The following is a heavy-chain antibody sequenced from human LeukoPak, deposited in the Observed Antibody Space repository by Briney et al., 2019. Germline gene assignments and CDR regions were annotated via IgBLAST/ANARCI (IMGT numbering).Heavy chain of an antibody. CDR3: ATAPGYSGYDSRAYYYYGMDV. D-gene: IGHD5-12*01. Sequence: SQTLSLTCAISGDSVSSHSAAWNWIRQSPSRGLEWLGRTYYGSKWHTDYAVSVKSRITINPDTSKNQFSLQVNSVTPEDTAVYYCATAPGYSGYDSRAYYYYGMDVWGQGTTVTVSS. CDR1: GDSVSSHSAA. CDR2: TYYGSKWHT. J-gene: IGHJ6*02. V-gene: IGHV6-1*01.